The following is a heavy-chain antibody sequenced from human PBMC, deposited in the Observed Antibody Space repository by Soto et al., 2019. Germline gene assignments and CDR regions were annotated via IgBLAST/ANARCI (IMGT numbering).Heavy chain of an antibody. CDR3: ARGSTMVRGVIFDAFDI. CDR1: GFTFSSYD. V-gene: IGHV3-13*04. J-gene: IGHJ3*02. CDR2: IGTAGDT. Sequence: EVQLVESGGGLVQPGGSLRLSCAASGFTFSSYDMHWVRQATGKGLEWVSAIGTAGDTYYPGSVKGRFTISRENAKNSXYLQMNSLRAGDTAVYYCARGSTMVRGVIFDAFDIWGQGTMVTVSS. D-gene: IGHD3-10*01.